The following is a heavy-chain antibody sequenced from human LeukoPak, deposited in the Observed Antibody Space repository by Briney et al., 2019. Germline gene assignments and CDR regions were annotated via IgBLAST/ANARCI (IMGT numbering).Heavy chain of an antibody. CDR2: IKQDGSEK. D-gene: IGHD1-20*01. J-gene: IGHJ4*02. V-gene: IGHV3-7*01. CDR3: ARLRTRYNWNYFDY. Sequence: GGSLRLSCAASGFTFSSYWMSWVHQAPGKGLEWVANIKQDGSEKYYVDSVKGRFTISRDNAKNSLYLQMNSLRAEDTAVYYCARLRTRYNWNYFDYWGQGTLVTVSS. CDR1: GFTFSSYW.